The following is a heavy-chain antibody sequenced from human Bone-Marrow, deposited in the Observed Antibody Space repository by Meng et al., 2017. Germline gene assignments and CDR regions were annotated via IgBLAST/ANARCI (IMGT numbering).Heavy chain of an antibody. J-gene: IGHJ2*01. V-gene: IGHV1-69*13. CDR3: AINGCGGDCQSTKKRSLNPYWYFDL. CDR1: GGTFSSYA. Sequence: SVKVSCKASGGTFSSYAISWVRQAPGQGLEWMGGIIPIFGTANYAQKFQGRVTITADESTSTAYMELSSLRSEDTAVYYCAINGCGGDCQSTKKRSLNPYWYFDLWGRGTLVTVSS. CDR2: IIPIFGTA. D-gene: IGHD2-21*02.